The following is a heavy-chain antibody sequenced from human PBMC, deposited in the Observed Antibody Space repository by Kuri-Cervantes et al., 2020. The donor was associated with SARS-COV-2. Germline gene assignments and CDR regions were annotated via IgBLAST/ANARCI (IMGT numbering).Heavy chain of an antibody. CDR3: ARDRGYDILTGYYSFDY. V-gene: IGHV1-2*02. CDR2: INPNSGGT. CDR1: GYTFTGYY. Sequence: ASVKVSCKASGYTFTGYYMHWVRQAPGQGLEWMGWINPNSGGTNYAQKFQGRVTMTRDTSTSTAYMELSRLRSDDTAVYYCARDRGYDILTGYYSFDYWGQGTLVTVSS. D-gene: IGHD3-9*01. J-gene: IGHJ4*02.